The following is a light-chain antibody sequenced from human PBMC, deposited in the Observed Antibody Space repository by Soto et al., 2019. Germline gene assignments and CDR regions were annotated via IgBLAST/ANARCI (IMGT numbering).Light chain of an antibody. CDR3: QQYNNYPRT. Sequence: IKMKMSPATLSATKGDRVTITCRASESIRTWLAWYQHKPGKAPKFLIYDASTLQSGVPSRFSGSGSGTEFTLTISSLQPDDFATYYCQQYNNYPRTFGQGTKV. CDR2: DAS. CDR1: ESIRTW. J-gene: IGKJ1*01. V-gene: IGKV1-5*01.